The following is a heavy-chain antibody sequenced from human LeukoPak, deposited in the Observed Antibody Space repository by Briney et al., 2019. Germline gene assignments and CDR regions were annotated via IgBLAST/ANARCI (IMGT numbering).Heavy chain of an antibody. CDR2: TYYRSKWYN. CDR3: ARGVVGAEHYYYYYMDV. J-gene: IGHJ6*03. CDR1: GDSVSSNSAA. V-gene: IGHV6-1*01. D-gene: IGHD1-26*01. Sequence: SQTLSLTCAISGDSVSSNSAAWNWIRQSPSRGLEWLGRTYYRSKWYNDYAVSVKSRITINPDTSKNQFSLQLNSVTPEDTAVYYCARGVVGAEHYYYYYMDVWGKGTTVTVSS.